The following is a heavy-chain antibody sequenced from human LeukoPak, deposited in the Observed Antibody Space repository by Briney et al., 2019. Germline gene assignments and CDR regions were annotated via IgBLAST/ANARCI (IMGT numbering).Heavy chain of an antibody. V-gene: IGHV3-23*01. CDR2: ISGSGDNT. J-gene: IGHJ4*02. Sequence: SGGSLRLSCAASGFTFSSYAMSWVRQAPGKGLEWVSGISGSGDNTYYADSVKGRFTISRDNSKNTLYVQVNSLGTEDTAAYYCAKGNYYDSSGSFYFDYWGQGTLVTVSS. D-gene: IGHD3-22*01. CDR3: AKGNYYDSSGSFYFDY. CDR1: GFTFSSYA.